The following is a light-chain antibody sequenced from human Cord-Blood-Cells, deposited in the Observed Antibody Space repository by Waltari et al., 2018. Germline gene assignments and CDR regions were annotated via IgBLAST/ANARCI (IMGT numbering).Light chain of an antibody. CDR1: QSVSSY. Sequence: EIGLTQSTATLSLSPGERATLSCRASQSVSSYLAWYQQKPGQAPRLLIYDASNRATGIPARFSGSGSGTDFTLTISSLEPEDFAVYYCQQRSNWPPLTFGGGTKVEIK. V-gene: IGKV3-11*01. J-gene: IGKJ4*01. CDR2: DAS. CDR3: QQRSNWPPLT.